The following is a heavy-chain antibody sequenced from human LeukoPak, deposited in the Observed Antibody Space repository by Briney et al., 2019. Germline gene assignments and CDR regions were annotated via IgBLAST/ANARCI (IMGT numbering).Heavy chain of an antibody. CDR3: ARDPLKVTTAPYYMDV. J-gene: IGHJ6*03. Sequence: SETLSLTCAVSGGSISSINWWSWVRPPPGKGLEWIGEIYHRGRTNYNPSLKSRVTISLDRSKNQFSLKLSSVTAADTAVYYCARDPLKVTTAPYYMDVWGKGTTVTVSS. V-gene: IGHV4-4*02. D-gene: IGHD4-11*01. CDR2: IYHRGRT. CDR1: GGSISSINW.